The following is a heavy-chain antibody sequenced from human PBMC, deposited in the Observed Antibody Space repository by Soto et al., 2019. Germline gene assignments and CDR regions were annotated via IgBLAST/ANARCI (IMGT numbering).Heavy chain of an antibody. Sequence: AETLSLTCTVSGGSISSSGYYWGWIRQPPGKGLEWIGSIYYSGSTYYNPSLKSRVTISVDTSKNQFSLKLSSVTAADTAVYYCARQLLGWFDPWGQGTLVTVSS. CDR2: IYYSGST. CDR3: ARQLLGWFDP. J-gene: IGHJ5*02. V-gene: IGHV4-39*01. D-gene: IGHD3-10*01. CDR1: GGSISSSGYY.